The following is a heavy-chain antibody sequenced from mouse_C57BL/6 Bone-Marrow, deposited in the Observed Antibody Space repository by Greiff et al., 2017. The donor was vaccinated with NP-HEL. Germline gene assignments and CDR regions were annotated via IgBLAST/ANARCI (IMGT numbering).Heavy chain of an antibody. V-gene: IGHV1-59*01. D-gene: IGHD2-4*01. CDR1: GYTFTSYW. Sequence: QVQLQQPGAELVRPGTSVKLSCKASGYTFTSYWMHWVKQRPGQGLEWIGVIDPSDSYTNYNQKFKGKATLTVDTSSSTAYMQLGSLTSEDSAVYYCARYDYDGDYFDYWGQGTTLTVSS. CDR3: ARYDYDGDYFDY. CDR2: IDPSDSYT. J-gene: IGHJ2*01.